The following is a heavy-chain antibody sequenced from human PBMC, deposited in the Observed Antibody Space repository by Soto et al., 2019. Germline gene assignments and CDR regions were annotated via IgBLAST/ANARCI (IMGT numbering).Heavy chain of an antibody. CDR3: AKHPSGCYMSAFDI. CDR2: ISGSSSTI. Sequence: GGSLRLSCAASGFTFSSYSMNWVRQAPGKGLEWVSYISGSSSTIYYADSVKGRFTISRDNAKNSLYLQMNSLRAEDTAVYYCAKHPSGCYMSAFDIWGQGTMVTVSS. V-gene: IGHV3-48*01. D-gene: IGHD6-19*01. J-gene: IGHJ3*02. CDR1: GFTFSSYS.